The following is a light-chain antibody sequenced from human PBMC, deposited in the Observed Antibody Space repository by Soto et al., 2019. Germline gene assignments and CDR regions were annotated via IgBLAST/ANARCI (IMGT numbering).Light chain of an antibody. V-gene: IGKV3-20*01. CDR3: QQYYASSWT. Sequence: EIVLTQSPGTLSLSPGERATLSCRASQSISSTYLAWYRQKPGQAPRLLIYAASSRATGIPDRFSGSGSGTDFTLTISRLEPEDFAVYYCQQYYASSWTCGHGTRVEIK. CDR1: QSISSTY. CDR2: AAS. J-gene: IGKJ1*01.